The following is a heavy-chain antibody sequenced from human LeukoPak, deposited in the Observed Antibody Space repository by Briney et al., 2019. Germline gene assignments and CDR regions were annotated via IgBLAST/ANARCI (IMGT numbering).Heavy chain of an antibody. CDR1: GGSFSGYY. D-gene: IGHD6-6*01. CDR3: ARGRVAARPFDY. V-gene: IGHV4-34*01. CDR2: INHSGST. Sequence: SETLSLTCAVYGGSFSGYYWSWISQPPGKGLEWIGEINHSGSTNYNPSLKSRVTISVDTSKNQFSLKLSSVTAADTAVYYCARGRVAARPFDYWGQGTLVTVSS. J-gene: IGHJ4*02.